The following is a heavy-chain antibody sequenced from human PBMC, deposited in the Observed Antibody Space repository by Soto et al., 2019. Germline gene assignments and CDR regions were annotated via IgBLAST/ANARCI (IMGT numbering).Heavy chain of an antibody. CDR2: ISPIVGTA. Sequence: QVQLVQSGAEVKKPGSSVKVSCKASGGTFSSYAISWVRQAPGQGLEWMGGISPIVGTANYAQKFQGRVTITADESASTADMELSSLRSEDTAVYYCASPTLSSLRPPFAMDVWGQGTTVPVSS. V-gene: IGHV1-69*01. J-gene: IGHJ6*01. D-gene: IGHD3-10*01. CDR3: ASPTLSSLRPPFAMDV. CDR1: GGTFSSYA.